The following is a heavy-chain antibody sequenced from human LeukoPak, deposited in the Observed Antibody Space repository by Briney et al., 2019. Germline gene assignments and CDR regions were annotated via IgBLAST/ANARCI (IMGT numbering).Heavy chain of an antibody. CDR2: ISQSGST. J-gene: IGHJ6*03. Sequence: SETLSLTCAVQGGSFGGNYWIWIRQPPGKGLEWIGEISQSGSTNYNPSLKSRVSMSVDTSKNEFSLKVSSVTAADTAVYYCARGTPYYYSYFTDVWGKGTTVTVSS. V-gene: IGHV4-34*01. CDR1: GGSFGGNY. CDR3: ARGTPYYYSYFTDV.